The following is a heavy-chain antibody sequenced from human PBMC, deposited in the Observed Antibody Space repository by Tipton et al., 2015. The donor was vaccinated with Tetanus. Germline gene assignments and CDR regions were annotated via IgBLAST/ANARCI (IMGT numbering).Heavy chain of an antibody. Sequence: SLRLSCAASGFTFSSYAMSWVRQAPGKGLEWVSAISGSGGSTYYADSVKGRFTISRDNSKNTLYLQMNSLRAEDTAVYYCANDYGDYVGLNFDYWGQGTLVTVSS. CDR3: ANDYGDYVGLNFDY. CDR1: GFTFSSYA. D-gene: IGHD4-17*01. CDR2: ISGSGGST. V-gene: IGHV3-23*01. J-gene: IGHJ4*02.